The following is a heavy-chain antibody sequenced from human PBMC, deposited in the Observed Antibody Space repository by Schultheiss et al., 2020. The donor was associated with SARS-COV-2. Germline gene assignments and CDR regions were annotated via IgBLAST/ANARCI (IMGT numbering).Heavy chain of an antibody. J-gene: IGHJ6*02. CDR1: GGSISSYY. D-gene: IGHD3-10*01. CDR2: VYYTGSA. CDR3: ARVKGVYGSGSYSPYYYYGMDV. Sequence: SETLSLTCTVSGGSISSYYWSWIRQPPGKGLEWIGYVYYTGSANYNPSLKSRVTISVDTSKNQFSLKLSSVTAADTAVYYCARVKGVYGSGSYSPYYYYGMDVWGQGTTVTVSS. V-gene: IGHV4-59*01.